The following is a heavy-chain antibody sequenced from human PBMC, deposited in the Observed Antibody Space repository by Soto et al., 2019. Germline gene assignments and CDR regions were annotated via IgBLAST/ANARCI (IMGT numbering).Heavy chain of an antibody. D-gene: IGHD3-3*01. CDR1: GFTFSSYA. Sequence: GGSLRLSCAASGFTFSSYAMHWVRQAPGKGLEWVAVISYDGSNKYYADSVKGRFTISRDNSKNTLYLQMNSLRAEDTAVYYCARDLMYYDFWSGKSPGFDYWGQGTLVTVSS. CDR3: ARDLMYYDFWSGKSPGFDY. CDR2: ISYDGSNK. J-gene: IGHJ4*02. V-gene: IGHV3-30-3*01.